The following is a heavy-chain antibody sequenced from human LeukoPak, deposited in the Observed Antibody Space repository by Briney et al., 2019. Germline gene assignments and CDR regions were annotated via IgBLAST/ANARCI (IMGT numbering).Heavy chain of an antibody. CDR3: ARDVAGNTFDY. CDR2: IYYSGDT. V-gene: IGHV4-39*07. D-gene: IGHD5-12*01. J-gene: IGHJ4*02. CDR1: GASISSGNYY. Sequence: SETLSLTCTVSGASISSGNYYWGWVRQPPGKGLEWLGSIYYSGDTYNNPPLKSRVTISVDTAKSQFSLRLTSMTAADTAVYYCARDVAGNTFDYWGQGTLVTVSS.